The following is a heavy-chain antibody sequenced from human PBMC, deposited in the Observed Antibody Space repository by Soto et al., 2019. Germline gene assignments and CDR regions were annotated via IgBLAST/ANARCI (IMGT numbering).Heavy chain of an antibody. CDR3: ATGLLGYCSGGSCYSDS. J-gene: IGHJ4*02. Sequence: QVQLVQSGAEVKKPGASVRVSCQTSAYTFTNYAVSWVRQAPGQGLEWMGWISGDNGNTIYAQKFQGRVTMTTDTSTRKAYMELRSLGSDDTAVYYCATGLLGYCSGGSCYSDSWCQGTLVTVSS. D-gene: IGHD2-15*01. CDR1: AYTFTNYA. CDR2: ISGDNGNT. V-gene: IGHV1-18*01.